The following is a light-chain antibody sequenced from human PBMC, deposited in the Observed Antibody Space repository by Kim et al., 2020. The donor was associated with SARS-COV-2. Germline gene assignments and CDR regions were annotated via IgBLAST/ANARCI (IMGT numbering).Light chain of an antibody. CDR1: SNKSGGGED. Sequence: VKKTGKGRSNKSGGGEDGKWDQQLTGTDTKHLIYGNSNRTSGVPDRFAGSKYGNSAYLAITGLQAEDEADYYCQSYDSSLSGSGGFGTGTKVTVL. V-gene: IGLV1-40*01. J-gene: IGLJ1*01. CDR2: GNS. CDR3: QSYDSSLSGSGG.